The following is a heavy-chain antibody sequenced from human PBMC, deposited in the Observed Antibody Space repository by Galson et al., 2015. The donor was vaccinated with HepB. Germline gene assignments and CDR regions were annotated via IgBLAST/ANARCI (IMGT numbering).Heavy chain of an antibody. CDR2: ISGSGGST. CDR3: ARDSAWAEPADSGDLKFDS. V-gene: IGHV3-23*01. J-gene: IGHJ4*02. Sequence: SLRLSCAASGFTFSSCAMSWVRQAPGKGLEGVSTISGSGGSTYYATSAKGRFTISRYNSKNTFYLQMDSLRGDDTAVYFCARDSAWAEPADSGDLKFDSWGQGTLVTVSS. D-gene: IGHD4-17*01. CDR1: GFTFSSCA.